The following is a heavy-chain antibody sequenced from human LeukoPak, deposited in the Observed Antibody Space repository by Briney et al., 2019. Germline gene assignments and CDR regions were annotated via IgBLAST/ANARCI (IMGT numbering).Heavy chain of an antibody. V-gene: IGHV3-30*18. Sequence: GGSLRLSCAASGFTFSSYGMHWVRQAPGKGLEWVAVISYDGSNKYYADSVKGRFTISRDNSKNTLYLQMNSLRAEDTAVYYCAKEADSYGYVPGTYYYYYGMDVWGQGTPVTVSS. CDR2: ISYDGSNK. CDR1: GFTFSSYG. J-gene: IGHJ6*02. D-gene: IGHD5-18*01. CDR3: AKEADSYGYVPGTYYYYYGMDV.